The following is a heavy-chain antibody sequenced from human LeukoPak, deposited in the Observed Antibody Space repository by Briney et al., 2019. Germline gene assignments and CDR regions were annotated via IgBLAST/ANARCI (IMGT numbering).Heavy chain of an antibody. CDR1: GYTFSSYG. J-gene: IGHJ3*02. CDR3: SREFPFCGADCFSGVFDI. D-gene: IGHD2-21*02. Sequence: ASVKVSCKASGYTFSSYGINWVRQAPGQGLEWMGWISVINSGNTRYAQNFQGRLTMTTDTSTTTAYMELRSLRSDDTVVYYCSREFPFCGADCFSGVFDIWGQGTMVTVS. CDR2: ISVINSGNT. V-gene: IGHV1-18*01.